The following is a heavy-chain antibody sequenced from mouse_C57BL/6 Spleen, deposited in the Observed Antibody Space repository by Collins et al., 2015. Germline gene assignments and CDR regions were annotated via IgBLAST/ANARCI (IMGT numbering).Heavy chain of an antibody. CDR1: GYAFTNYL. CDR3: ARGYYDGFAY. D-gene: IGHD2-4*01. J-gene: IGHJ3*01. Sequence: QVQLQQSGAELVRPGTSVKVSCKASGYAFTNYLIEWVKQRPGQGLEWIGVINPGSGGTNYNEKFKGKATLTADKSSSTAYMQLSSLTSDDSAVYFCARGYYDGFAYWGQGDSGHCLC. V-gene: IGHV1-54*01. CDR2: INPGSGGT.